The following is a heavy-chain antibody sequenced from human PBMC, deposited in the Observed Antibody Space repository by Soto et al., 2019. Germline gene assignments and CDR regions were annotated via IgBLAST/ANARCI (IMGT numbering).Heavy chain of an antibody. D-gene: IGHD3-22*01. Sequence: SVNGSCKAAGYSLTRYYRHCVRQTLGQVLEWMGIINPSGGSTSYAQKFQGRVTMTRDTSTSTVYMELSSLRSEDTAVYYCAAPRTDYDSSRLAYWGQGTLVTVSS. CDR1: GYSLTRYY. V-gene: IGHV1-46*01. CDR3: AAPRTDYDSSRLAY. J-gene: IGHJ4*02. CDR2: INPSGGST.